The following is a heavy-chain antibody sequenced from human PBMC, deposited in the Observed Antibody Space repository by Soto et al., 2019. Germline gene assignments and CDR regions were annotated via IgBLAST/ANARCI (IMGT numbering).Heavy chain of an antibody. J-gene: IGHJ4*02. D-gene: IGHD6-19*01. CDR3: SGLPY. V-gene: IGHV3-74*01. CDR2: INSDGTTI. Sequence: EVQLVESGGGLVQPGGSLRLSCAASGFTFSNYWMHWVRQAPGKGLVWVSRINSDGTTINYADSVKGRFTISRDNAKNPLYLQMNSRRAEDTGVYYCSGLPYWGKGTLVTVSS. CDR1: GFTFSNYW.